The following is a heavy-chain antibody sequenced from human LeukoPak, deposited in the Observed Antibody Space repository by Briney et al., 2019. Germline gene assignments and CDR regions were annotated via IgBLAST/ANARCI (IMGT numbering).Heavy chain of an antibody. Sequence: SVTVSCKASGGTFSSYAISWVRQAPGQGLEWMGGIIPIFGTANYAQKFQGRVTITADESTSTAYMELSSLRSEDTAVYYCARGGKLDYYDSSGYYDPLYYYWGQGTLVTVSS. D-gene: IGHD3-22*01. J-gene: IGHJ4*02. CDR3: ARGGKLDYYDSSGYYDPLYYY. CDR2: IIPIFGTA. CDR1: GGTFSSYA. V-gene: IGHV1-69*13.